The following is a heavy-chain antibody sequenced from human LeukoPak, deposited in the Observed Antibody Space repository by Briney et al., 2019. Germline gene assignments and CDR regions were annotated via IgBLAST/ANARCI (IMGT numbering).Heavy chain of an antibody. Sequence: SQTLSLTCTVSGGSISSGSYYWSWIRQPAGKGLEWIGRIYTSGSTNYNPSLKSRVTISVDTSKNQFSLKLSSVTAADTAVYYCARGYWAGIAVAGMPRWGDLYYYYMDVWGKGTTVTVSS. CDR3: ARGYWAGIAVAGMPRWGDLYYYYMDV. CDR1: GGSISSGSYY. J-gene: IGHJ6*03. CDR2: IYTSGST. V-gene: IGHV4-61*02. D-gene: IGHD6-19*01.